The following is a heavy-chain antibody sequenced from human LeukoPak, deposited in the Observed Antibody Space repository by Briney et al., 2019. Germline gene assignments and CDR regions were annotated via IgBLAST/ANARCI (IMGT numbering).Heavy chain of an antibody. CDR2: MNPNSGNT. D-gene: IGHD3-22*01. CDR1: GGTFSSYA. J-gene: IGHJ4*02. V-gene: IGHV1-8*02. Sequence: ASVKVSCKASGGTFSSYAISWVRQATGQGLEWMGWMNPNSGNTGYAQKFQGRVTMTRNTSISTAYMELSSLRSEDTAVYYCARGRIGSLWLFLYWGQGTLVTVSS. CDR3: ARGRIGSLWLFLY.